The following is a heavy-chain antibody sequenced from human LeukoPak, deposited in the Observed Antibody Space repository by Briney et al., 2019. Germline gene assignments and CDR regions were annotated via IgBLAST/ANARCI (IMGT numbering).Heavy chain of an antibody. CDR3: ARAAYYDNSGYSN. J-gene: IGHJ4*02. CDR2: IYPGDSDT. CDR1: GYSFTSYW. Sequence: GESLKISCKGSGYSFTSYWIGWVRQMPGKGLEWMGIIYPGDSDTRYSPSFQGQVTISADKSISTAYLQWSSLKASDTAMYYCARAAYYDNSGYSNWGQGTLVTVSS. D-gene: IGHD3-22*01. V-gene: IGHV5-51*01.